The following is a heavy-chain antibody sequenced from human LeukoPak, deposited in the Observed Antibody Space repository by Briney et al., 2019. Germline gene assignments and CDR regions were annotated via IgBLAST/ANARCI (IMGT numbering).Heavy chain of an antibody. CDR1: GFAFSSYA. Sequence: PGGSLRLPCAASGFAFSSYAMSWVRQAPGKGLEWVSAISGSGGSTYYADSVKGRFTISRDNSKDTLYLQMNSLRAEDTAVYYCATTFGELDYWGQGTLVTVSP. CDR3: ATTFGELDY. J-gene: IGHJ4*02. D-gene: IGHD3-10*01. CDR2: ISGSGGST. V-gene: IGHV3-23*01.